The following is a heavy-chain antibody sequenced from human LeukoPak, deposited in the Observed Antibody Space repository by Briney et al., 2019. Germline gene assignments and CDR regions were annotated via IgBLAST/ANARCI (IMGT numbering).Heavy chain of an antibody. V-gene: IGHV3-74*01. D-gene: IGHD6-25*01. J-gene: IGHJ4*02. CDR1: GFTFSSYW. CDR3: VSPTAG. CDR2: INTDGSST. Sequence: GESLKISCEASGFTFSSYWMHWVRQAPGKGLVWVSRINTDGSSTTYADSVKGRFTISRDNAKNTLYLQMNTLRAEDTAVYYCVSPTAGWGQGTLVTVSS.